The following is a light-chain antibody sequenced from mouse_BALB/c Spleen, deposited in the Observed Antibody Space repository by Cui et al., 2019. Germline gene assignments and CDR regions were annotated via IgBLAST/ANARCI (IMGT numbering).Light chain of an antibody. CDR1: SSVSY. CDR2: DTS. CDR3: QQWSSYPRT. J-gene: IGKJ1*01. V-gene: IGKV4-55*01. Sequence: QIVLTQSPAIMSASPGHNVTMPSSASSSVSYMYWYQQKPGSSPRLLIYDTSNLASGVPVRFSGSGSGTSYSLTISRMEAEDAATYYCQQWSSYPRTFGGGTKLEIK.